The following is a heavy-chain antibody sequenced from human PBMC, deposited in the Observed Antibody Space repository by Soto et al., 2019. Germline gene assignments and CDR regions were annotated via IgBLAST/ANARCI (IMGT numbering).Heavy chain of an antibody. J-gene: IGHJ6*02. V-gene: IGHV1-69*13. CDR3: ARYMVDGYSSYSYYGMDV. CDR1: GGTFSSYA. CDR2: IIPIFCTE. Sequence: SVKVSCKACGGTFSSYAISWVRQAPGQGLEWMGGIIPIFCTENYAQKFQRRVTITGDESTSTAYMELSSLRSEDSAVDYCARYMVDGYSSYSYYGMDVWGQGTTVTVSS. D-gene: IGHD2-8*01.